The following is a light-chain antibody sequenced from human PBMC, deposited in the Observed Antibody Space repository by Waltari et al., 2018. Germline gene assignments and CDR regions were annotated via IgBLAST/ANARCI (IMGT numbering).Light chain of an antibody. CDR2: GAS. Sequence: IQMTQSPSSLSASVGDRVSISCRASQGIDTDLTWFQQKPGKAPKSLIYGASILQSGVQSKFSGSGSGTDFTLTISSLQPGDSATYYCQQYNSWPPSFGQGTHLEIK. CDR3: QQYNSWPPS. CDR1: QGIDTD. J-gene: IGKJ2*03. V-gene: IGKV1-16*02.